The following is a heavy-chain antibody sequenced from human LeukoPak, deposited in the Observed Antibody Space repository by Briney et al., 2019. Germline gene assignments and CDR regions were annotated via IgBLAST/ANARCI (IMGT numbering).Heavy chain of an antibody. CDR2: IRRDGNEK. D-gene: IGHD3-22*01. J-gene: IGHJ3*02. CDR3: ARDIGPYDSSGYYDAFDI. CDR1: GFTFSSYW. V-gene: IGHV3-7*01. Sequence: GGSLRLSCAASGFTFSSYWMTWVRQAPGKGLEWVANIRRDGNEKYYVDSVKGRFTISRDNAKNSLYLQMNSLRAEDTAVYYCARDIGPYDSSGYYDAFDIWGPGTMVTVSS.